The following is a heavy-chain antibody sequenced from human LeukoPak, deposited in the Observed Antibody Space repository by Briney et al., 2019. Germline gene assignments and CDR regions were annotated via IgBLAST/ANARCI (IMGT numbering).Heavy chain of an antibody. CDR1: GFTFTSYA. D-gene: IGHD2-2*01. V-gene: IGHV3-23*01. CDR3: AKDLTRVVPGDDAFDI. J-gene: IGHJ3*02. Sequence: QPGGSLRLSCAASGFTFTSYATSWVRQAPGKGLEWVSAISGSGGSTYYADSVKGRFTISRDNSKNTLYLQMNSLRAEDTAVYYCAKDLTRVVPGDDAFDIWGQGTMVTVSS. CDR2: ISGSGGST.